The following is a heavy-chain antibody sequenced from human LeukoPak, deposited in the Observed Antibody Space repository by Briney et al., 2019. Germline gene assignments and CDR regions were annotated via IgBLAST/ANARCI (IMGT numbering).Heavy chain of an antibody. CDR1: GFTFSSYS. V-gene: IGHV3-23*01. CDR2: ISGSGGST. J-gene: IGHJ4*02. CDR3: ATSGSYVPAVFDY. Sequence: GGSLRLSCAASGFTFSSYSMNWVRQAPGKGLEWVSAISGSGGSTYYADSVKGRFTISRDNSKNTLYLQMNSLRAEDTAVYYCATSGSYVPAVFDYWGQGTLVTVSS. D-gene: IGHD1-26*01.